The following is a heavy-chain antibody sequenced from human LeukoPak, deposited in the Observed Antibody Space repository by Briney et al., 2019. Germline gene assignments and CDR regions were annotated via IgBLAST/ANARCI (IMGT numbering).Heavy chain of an antibody. V-gene: IGHV3-15*01. CDR3: TTGVSASVGG. CDR1: GFTFSNAW. D-gene: IGHD2-8*02. J-gene: IGHJ4*02. Sequence: GGSLRLSCAASGFTFSNAWMSWVRRAPGEGLEWVGRIKSKTDGGTTDYAAPVKGRFTVSRDDSKNTLYLQMNSLKTEDSAVYYCTTGVSASVGGWGQGTLVTVSS. CDR2: IKSKTDGGTT.